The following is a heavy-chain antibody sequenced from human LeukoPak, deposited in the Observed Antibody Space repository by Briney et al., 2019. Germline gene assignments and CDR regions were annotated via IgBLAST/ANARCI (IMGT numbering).Heavy chain of an antibody. Sequence: GGSLRLSCAASGFTFSNYWMTWVRQAPGKGLEWVAVLSSDGSNQYYADSVKGRFTISRDYSKNTLYLQMNSLRAEDTAVYYCAREMYSRSYYFDYWGQGTLVTVSS. CDR2: LSSDGSNQ. CDR1: GFTFSNYW. CDR3: AREMYSRSYYFDY. V-gene: IGHV3-30-3*01. J-gene: IGHJ4*02. D-gene: IGHD6-6*01.